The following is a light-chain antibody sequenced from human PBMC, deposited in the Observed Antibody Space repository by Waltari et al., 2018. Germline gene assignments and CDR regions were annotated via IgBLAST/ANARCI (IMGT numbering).Light chain of an antibody. CDR2: DVT. CDR3: TSYTTTSTLVL. J-gene: IGLJ2*01. Sequence: YQQHPCRAPKLMIYDVTDRPSGISIRFSGSKSGNTASLTISGLRAEDEAYYYCTSYTTTSTLVLFGGGTKLTVL. V-gene: IGLV2-14*03.